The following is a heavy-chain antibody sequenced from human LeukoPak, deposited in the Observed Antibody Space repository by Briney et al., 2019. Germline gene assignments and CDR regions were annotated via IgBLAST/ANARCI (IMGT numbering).Heavy chain of an antibody. J-gene: IGHJ6*03. CDR3: AKAGEYYYMDV. V-gene: IGHV3-23*01. CDR1: AFTFSNYA. CDR2: ITGSGHLI. Sequence: GGSLGLSCAASAFTFSNYAMNWVRQAPGKGLEGVSTITGSGHLIHYADSVKGRFTISRDNSKKTLYLQMNSLRAEDTAIYYCAKAGEYYYMDVWGKGTAVTVSS. D-gene: IGHD1-26*01.